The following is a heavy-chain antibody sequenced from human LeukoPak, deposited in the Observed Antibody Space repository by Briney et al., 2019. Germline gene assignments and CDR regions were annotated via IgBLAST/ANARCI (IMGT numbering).Heavy chain of an antibody. CDR1: GGSISSYY. J-gene: IGHJ4*02. CDR2: IYYSGST. CDR3: ARVVGATYYFDY. D-gene: IGHD1-26*01. V-gene: IGHV4-59*12. Sequence: SETLSLTCTVSGGSISSYYWSWIRQPPGKGLEWIGYIYYSGSTNYNPSLKSRVTISVDKSKNQFSLKLSSVTAADTAVYYCARVVGATYYFDYWGQGTLVTVSS.